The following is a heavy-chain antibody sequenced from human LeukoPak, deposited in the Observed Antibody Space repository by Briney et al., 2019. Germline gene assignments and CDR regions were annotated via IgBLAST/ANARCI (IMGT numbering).Heavy chain of an antibody. Sequence: PGGSLRLSCAASGFTFDDYAMHWVRQAPGKGLEWVSGISWNSGSIGYADSVKGRFTISRDNAKNSLYLQMNSLRAEDTALYYCAKGGGSYHRTYYYYYGMDVWGQGTTVTVSS. CDR3: AKGGGSYHRTYYYYYGMDV. J-gene: IGHJ6*02. CDR1: GFTFDDYA. CDR2: ISWNSGSI. D-gene: IGHD1-26*01. V-gene: IGHV3-9*01.